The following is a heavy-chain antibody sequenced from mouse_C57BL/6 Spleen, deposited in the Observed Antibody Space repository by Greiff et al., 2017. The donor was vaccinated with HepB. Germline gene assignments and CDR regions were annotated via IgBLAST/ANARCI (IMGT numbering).Heavy chain of an antibody. CDR2: IDPSDSYT. V-gene: IGHV1-69*01. J-gene: IGHJ4*01. CDR1: GYTFTSYW. Sequence: QVQLQQPGAELVMPGASVKLSCKASGYTFTSYWMHWVKQRPGQGLEWIGEIDPSDSYTHYNQKFKGKSTLTVDKSSSTAYMQLSSLTSEDSAVYYCARNAMDYWGQGTSVTVSS. CDR3: ARNAMDY.